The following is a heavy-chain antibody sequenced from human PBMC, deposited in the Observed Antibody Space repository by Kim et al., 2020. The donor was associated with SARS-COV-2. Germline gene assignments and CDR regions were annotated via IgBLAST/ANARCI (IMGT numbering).Heavy chain of an antibody. Sequence: SETLSLTCAVYGGSFSGYYWSWIRQPPGKGLEWIGEINHSGSTNYNPSLKSRVTISVDTSKNQFSLKLSAVTAADTAVYYCARGGKYSGYDYVGPAGDYFDYWGQGTLVTVSS. J-gene: IGHJ4*02. V-gene: IGHV4-34*01. D-gene: IGHD5-12*01. CDR1: GGSFSGYY. CDR2: INHSGST. CDR3: ARGGKYSGYDYVGPAGDYFDY.